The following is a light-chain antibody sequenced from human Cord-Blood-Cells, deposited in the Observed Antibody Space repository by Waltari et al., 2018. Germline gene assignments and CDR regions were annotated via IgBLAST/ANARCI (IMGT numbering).Light chain of an antibody. CDR3: QQRSNWPYT. J-gene: IGKJ2*01. CDR2: DAS. CDR1: QSVSSY. Sequence: DIVLTPSPATLSLSPGERATLSCRASQSVSSYLAWYQQKPGQAPRLLIYDASNRATGIPARFSGSGSGTDFTLTISSLEPEDFAVYYCQQRSNWPYTFGQGTKLEIK. V-gene: IGKV3-11*01.